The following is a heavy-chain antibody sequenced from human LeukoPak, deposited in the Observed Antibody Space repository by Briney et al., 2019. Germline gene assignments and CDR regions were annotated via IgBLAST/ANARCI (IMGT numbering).Heavy chain of an antibody. J-gene: IGHJ4*02. CDR3: ARTSSVTPTPSFDS. CDR1: GFTVSSNY. CDR2: IYSCGST. V-gene: IGHV3-66*03. Sequence: PGGSLRLSCAASGFTVSSNYMSWVRQAPGKGLEWVSVIYSCGSTYYADSVKGRFTISRDNSKNTLYLQMNSLRAEDTAVYYCARTSSVTPTPSFDSWGQGTLVTVSS. D-gene: IGHD4-17*01.